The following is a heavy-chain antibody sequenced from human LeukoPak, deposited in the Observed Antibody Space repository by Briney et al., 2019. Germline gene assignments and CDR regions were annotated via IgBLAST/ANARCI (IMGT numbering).Heavy chain of an antibody. D-gene: IGHD3/OR15-3a*01. J-gene: IGHJ4*02. V-gene: IGHV4-59*01. CDR2: ISYSGST. CDR3: ASQGLVRDLFDY. Sequence: PSETLSLTCTVSGGSISDYYWSWIRQPPRKGLEWIGYISYSGSTNCNPSLKCRVTISVDTSKNQFSLKLTSVTAADTAVYYCASQGLVRDLFDYWGQGTLVAVSS. CDR1: GGSISDYY.